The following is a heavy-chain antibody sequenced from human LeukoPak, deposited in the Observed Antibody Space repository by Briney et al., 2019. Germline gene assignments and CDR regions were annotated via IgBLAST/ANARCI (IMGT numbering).Heavy chain of an antibody. CDR3: ATGGPWDLLKY. CDR1: GDTLTELS. CDR2: FDPEHGEM. J-gene: IGHJ4*02. V-gene: IGHV1-24*01. Sequence: ASVKVSCKISGDTLTELSTHWVRQAPGKGLEWMGGFDPEHGEMIYAQKLQGRVTMTEDRSTDTAYMELSSLRSEDTAVYYCATGGPWDLLKYWGQGTLVTVSS. D-gene: IGHD3-9*01.